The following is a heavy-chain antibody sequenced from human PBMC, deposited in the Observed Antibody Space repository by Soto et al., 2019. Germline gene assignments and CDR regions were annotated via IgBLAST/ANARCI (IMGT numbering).Heavy chain of an antibody. J-gene: IGHJ3*02. V-gene: IGHV1-69*13. D-gene: IGHD3-22*01. Sequence: SVKVSWEGSGSTLSGYAISWGRQAPGQSLEWMGGIIPIFGTANYAQKFQGRVTITADESTSTAYMELSSLRSEDTAVYYCARGYYYDSSGYLVAFDIWGQGTMVTVSS. CDR1: GSTLSGYA. CDR3: ARGYYYDSSGYLVAFDI. CDR2: IIPIFGTA.